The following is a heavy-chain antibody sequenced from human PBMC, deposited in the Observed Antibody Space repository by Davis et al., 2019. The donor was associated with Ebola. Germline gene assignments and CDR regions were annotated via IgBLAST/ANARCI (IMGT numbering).Heavy chain of an antibody. Sequence: GESLKISCAASGFTFSSYWMHWVRQAPGKGLVWVSRINSDGSSTSYADSVKGRFTISRDNAKNSLYLQMNSLRAEDTALYYCAKDIGVSYYYYGMDVWGQGTTVTVSS. J-gene: IGHJ6*02. V-gene: IGHV3-74*01. CDR1: GFTFSSYW. CDR2: INSDGSST. D-gene: IGHD6-19*01. CDR3: AKDIGVSYYYYGMDV.